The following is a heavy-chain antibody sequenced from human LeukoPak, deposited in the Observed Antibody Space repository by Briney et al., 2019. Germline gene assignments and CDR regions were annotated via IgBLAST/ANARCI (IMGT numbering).Heavy chain of an antibody. J-gene: IGHJ4*02. V-gene: IGHV4-38-2*02. D-gene: IGHD4-17*01. CDR3: ANSIDFDYGDYYFDY. Sequence: SETLSLTCTVSGYSISSGYYWGWIRQPPGKGLEWMGSIYHSGRTFYNPSLKSRVTISLDTSKNQFSLKLSSVTAADTAVYYCANSIDFDYGDYYFDYWGQGALVTISS. CDR2: IYHSGRT. CDR1: GYSISSGYY.